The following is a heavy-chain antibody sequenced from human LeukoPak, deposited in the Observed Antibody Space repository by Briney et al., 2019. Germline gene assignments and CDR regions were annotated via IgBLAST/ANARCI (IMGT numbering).Heavy chain of an antibody. CDR1: GGSISSYY. CDR3: ARSPETDYDYVWGSYRPFDY. V-gene: IGHV4-59*01. Sequence: SETLSLTCTVSGGSISSYYWSWIRQPPGKGLEWLGYIYYSGSTNYNPSLKSRVTISVDTSKNQFSLKLSSVTAADTAVYYCARSPETDYDYVWGSYRPFDYWGQGTLVTVSS. J-gene: IGHJ4*02. D-gene: IGHD3-16*02. CDR2: IYYSGST.